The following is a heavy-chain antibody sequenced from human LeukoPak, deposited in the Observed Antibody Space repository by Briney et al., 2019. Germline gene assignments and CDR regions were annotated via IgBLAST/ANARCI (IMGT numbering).Heavy chain of an antibody. J-gene: IGHJ6*02. CDR1: GGSLSGYY. CDR3: ARLDYYDYSDYEGLDV. V-gene: IGHV4-34*01. Sequence: SETLSLTCAVYGGSLSGYYWSWVRQPPGKGLEWIGEINHSGSTNYNPSLKSRVTISLDTSKNQFSLKLTSVTAADTAVYYCARLDYYDYSDYEGLDVWGQGTTVTVSS. D-gene: IGHD3-22*01. CDR2: INHSGST.